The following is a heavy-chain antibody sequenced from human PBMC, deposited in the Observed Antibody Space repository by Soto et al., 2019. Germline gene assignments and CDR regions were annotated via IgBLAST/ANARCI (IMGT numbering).Heavy chain of an antibody. CDR2: IIPILGIA. D-gene: IGHD2-8*01. V-gene: IGHV1-69*02. J-gene: IGHJ4*02. CDR1: GGTLSSYT. Sequence: ASVKVSCKASGGTLSSYTISWVRQAPGQGLEWMGRIIPILGIANYAQKFHVRVTITADKSTSTAYMELSSMRSEDTAVYYCAIMRDRGSDGVSYFDYWGQGTPVTVSS. CDR3: AIMRDRGSDGVSYFDY.